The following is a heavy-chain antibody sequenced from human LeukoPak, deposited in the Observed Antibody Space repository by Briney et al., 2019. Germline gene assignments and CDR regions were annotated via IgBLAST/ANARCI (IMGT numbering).Heavy chain of an antibody. J-gene: IGHJ4*02. CDR2: ISGSGGST. V-gene: IGHV3-23*01. Sequence: GGSLRLSCAASGFTFSSYAMSWVRQAPGKRLEWVSAISGSGGSTYYADSVKGRFTISGDNSKNTLYLQMNSLRAEDTAVYYCAKYDFWSGYYTDLDYWGQGTLVTVSS. CDR3: AKYDFWSGYYTDLDY. D-gene: IGHD3-3*01. CDR1: GFTFSSYA.